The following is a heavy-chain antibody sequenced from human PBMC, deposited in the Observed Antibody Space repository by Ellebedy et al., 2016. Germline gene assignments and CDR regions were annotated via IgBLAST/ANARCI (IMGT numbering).Heavy chain of an antibody. Sequence: GESLKISCAASGFTFNTYTMHWVRQAPGKGLEWVAVISNDATNKYYADSVKCRFTISRDNSKNTLYLQMNSLTVEDTAVYYCARDSSVFWHFWGQGTLVTVSS. V-gene: IGHV3-30*04. J-gene: IGHJ4*02. D-gene: IGHD3-3*02. CDR2: ISNDATNK. CDR3: ARDSSVFWHF. CDR1: GFTFNTYT.